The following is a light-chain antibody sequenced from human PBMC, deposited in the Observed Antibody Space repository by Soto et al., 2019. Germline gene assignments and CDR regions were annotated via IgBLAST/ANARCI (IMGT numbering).Light chain of an antibody. Sequence: DVVMTQSPLSLPVTLGQPASISCRSSQSLVYNEANTYLNWFHQMPGQSPRRLIYGVSNRDSGVPDRFRGSGSGTDFNLRIIRVEAEDVGVYYCIQGRHWPITCGQGTRLEIK. CDR3: IQGRHWPIT. V-gene: IGKV2-30*01. J-gene: IGKJ5*01. CDR1: QSLVYNEANTY. CDR2: GVS.